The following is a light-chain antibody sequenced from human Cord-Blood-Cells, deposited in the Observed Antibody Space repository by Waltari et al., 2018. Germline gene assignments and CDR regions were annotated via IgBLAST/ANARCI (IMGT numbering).Light chain of an antibody. CDR3: QQYDNLPRT. CDR2: DAS. Sequence: DIQMTQSPSSLSASVGDRVTITCQASQDISNYLNWYQQKPGKAPKLLIYDASNLETEVPSRFSGSGSGTDFTFTISSLQPEDIATYYCQQYDNLPRTFGQGTKVEIK. J-gene: IGKJ1*01. CDR1: QDISNY. V-gene: IGKV1-33*01.